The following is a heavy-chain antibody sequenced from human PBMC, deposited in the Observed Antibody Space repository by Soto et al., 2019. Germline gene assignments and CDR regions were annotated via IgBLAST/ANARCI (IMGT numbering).Heavy chain of an antibody. CDR1: GYSFASYW. J-gene: IGHJ6*02. CDR2: IIPIFGTA. CDR3: ARNSPFYDSSGLSPASGMDV. D-gene: IGHD3-22*01. V-gene: IGHV1-69*06. Sequence: PGESLKISCQGSGYSFASYWIGWVRQMPGKDLEWMGGIIPIFGTANYAQKFQGRVTITADKSTSTAYMELSSLRSEDTAVYYCARNSPFYDSSGLSPASGMDVWGQGTTVTVSS.